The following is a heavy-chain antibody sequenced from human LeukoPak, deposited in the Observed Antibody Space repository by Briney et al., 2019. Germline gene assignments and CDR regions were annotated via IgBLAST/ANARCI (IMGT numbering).Heavy chain of an antibody. CDR3: ARAMGDFWSGYYLSYYYGMDV. Sequence: PGGSLRLSCAASGFTFSSYSMNWVRQAPGKGLEWVSSISSSSSYIYYADSVKGRFTISRDNAKNSLYLQMNSLRAEDTAVYYCARAMGDFWSGYYLSYYYGMDVWGQGTTVTVSS. J-gene: IGHJ6*02. CDR2: ISSSSSYI. D-gene: IGHD3-3*01. CDR1: GFTFSSYS. V-gene: IGHV3-21*01.